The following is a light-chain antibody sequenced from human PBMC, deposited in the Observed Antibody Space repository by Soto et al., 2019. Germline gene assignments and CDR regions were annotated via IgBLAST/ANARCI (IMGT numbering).Light chain of an antibody. CDR3: QQYDNIPLT. CDR2: DAS. J-gene: IGKJ4*01. Sequence: DIQMTQSPTSLAPAVGDRVSITCQASQNINNSLSWYQQKLGKAPKLLIYDASNLETGVPSRFSGSGSGTDFSFTISSLQPEDFATYYCQQYDNIPLTFGGGTKVDI. V-gene: IGKV1-33*01. CDR1: QNINNS.